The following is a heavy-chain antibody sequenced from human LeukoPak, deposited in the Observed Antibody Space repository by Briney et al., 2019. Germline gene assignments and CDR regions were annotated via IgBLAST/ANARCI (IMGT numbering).Heavy chain of an antibody. Sequence: GGSLRLSCAASGFTFDDYGMSWVRQAPGKGLEWVANIKQDGSEKYYVDSVKGRFTISRDNAKNSLYLQMNSLRAEDTAVYYCASTTVVTSYDAFDIWGRGTMVTVSS. J-gene: IGHJ3*02. CDR2: IKQDGSEK. CDR1: GFTFDDYG. V-gene: IGHV3-7*01. D-gene: IGHD4-23*01. CDR3: ASTTVVTSYDAFDI.